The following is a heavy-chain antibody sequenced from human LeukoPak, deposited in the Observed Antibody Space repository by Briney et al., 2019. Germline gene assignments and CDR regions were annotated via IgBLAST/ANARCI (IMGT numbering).Heavy chain of an antibody. Sequence: SETLSLTCTVSGGSISSYYWNWIRQPAGKGLEWIGRMYTSGSTNYNPSLKSRVTMSVDTSKNQFSLKLSSVTAADTAVYYCARMDAYTFGYADYWGQGTLVSVSS. V-gene: IGHV4-4*07. J-gene: IGHJ4*02. CDR1: GGSISSYY. CDR2: MYTSGST. CDR3: ARMDAYTFGYADY. D-gene: IGHD3-16*01.